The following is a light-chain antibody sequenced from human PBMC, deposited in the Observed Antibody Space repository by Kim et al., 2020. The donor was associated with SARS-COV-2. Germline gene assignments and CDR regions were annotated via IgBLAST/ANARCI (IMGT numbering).Light chain of an antibody. Sequence: QRVTISCTWSATNSGAGHDVHCYQQLPGVAHKPHILSYNDRPPGVPDRFSCSKSGTSASLTITGLQAEDEADYYCQSYDSSLSVWVFGGGTQLTVL. V-gene: IGLV1-40*01. CDR1: ATNSGAGHD. CDR2: SYN. J-gene: IGLJ3*02. CDR3: QSYDSSLSVWV.